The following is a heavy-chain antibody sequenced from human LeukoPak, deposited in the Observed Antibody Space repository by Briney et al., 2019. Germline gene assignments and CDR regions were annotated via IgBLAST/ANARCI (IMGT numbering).Heavy chain of an antibody. CDR1: GGSISSSSYY. J-gene: IGHJ4*02. CDR2: IYYSGST. Sequence: SETLSLTCTVSGGSISSSSYYWGWIRQPPGKGLEWVGSIYYSGSTYYNPSLKSRVTISVDTSKNQFSLKLSSVTAADTAVYYCSTSCYAGDYWGQGTLVTVSS. V-gene: IGHV4-39*01. D-gene: IGHD2-2*01. CDR3: STSCYAGDY.